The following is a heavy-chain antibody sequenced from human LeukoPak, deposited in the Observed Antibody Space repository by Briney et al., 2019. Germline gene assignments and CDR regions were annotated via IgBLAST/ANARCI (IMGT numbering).Heavy chain of an antibody. D-gene: IGHD3-22*01. V-gene: IGHV4-34*01. Sequence: SETLSLTCAVYGGSFSGYYWSWIRQPPGKGLEWVGEINHSGSTNYNPSLKSRVTISVDNSKNQFSLKLSSVTAADTAVYYCARLWTGYSDSSGYYYLDYWGQGTLVTVSS. CDR1: GGSFSGYY. CDR3: ARLWTGYSDSSGYYYLDY. J-gene: IGHJ4*02. CDR2: INHSGST.